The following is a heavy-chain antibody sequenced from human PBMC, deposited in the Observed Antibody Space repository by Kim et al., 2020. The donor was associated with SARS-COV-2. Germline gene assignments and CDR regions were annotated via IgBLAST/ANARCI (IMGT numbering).Heavy chain of an antibody. CDR3: ASSEPAASRRYFDL. CDR1: GGSISSGDYY. J-gene: IGHJ2*01. Sequence: SETLSLTCTVSGGSISSGDYYWTWIRQHPGKGLEWIGYIYYSGRTYYNPSLKSRVTISLDTSKNQFSLKLSSVTAADTAVYYCASSEPAASRRYFDLWGLGTLVTVSS. V-gene: IGHV4-31*03. CDR2: IYYSGRT. D-gene: IGHD2-2*01.